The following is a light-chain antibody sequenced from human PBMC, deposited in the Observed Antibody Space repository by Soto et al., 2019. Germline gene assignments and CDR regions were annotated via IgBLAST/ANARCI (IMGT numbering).Light chain of an antibody. CDR2: DAS. J-gene: IGKJ1*01. CDR1: QSISSW. V-gene: IGKV1-5*01. CDR3: QQYNSYST. Sequence: DIQMTQSPSSLSVSVGDRVTLTCRASQSISSWLAWYQQKPGKAPKLLIYDASSLESGVPSRFSGSGSGTEFTLTISSLQPDDFATYYCQQYNSYSTFGQGTKVDIK.